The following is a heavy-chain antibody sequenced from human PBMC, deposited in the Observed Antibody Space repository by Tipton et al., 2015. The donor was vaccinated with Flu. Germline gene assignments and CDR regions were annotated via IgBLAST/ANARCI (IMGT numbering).Heavy chain of an antibody. CDR2: VSRTGST. D-gene: IGHD4-11*01. J-gene: IGHJ5*02. V-gene: IGHV4-39*07. CDR1: GGSINSVSHY. Sequence: LRLSCTVSGGSINSVSHYWAWIRQFPGKGLEWIGTVSRTGSTIYNPSLKSRVTISIDTSKNQFSLNMRSVTAADMAVYYCARRDYSNYVSDPKSWFDPWGQGTLVAVSS. CDR3: ARRDYSNYVSDPKSWFDP.